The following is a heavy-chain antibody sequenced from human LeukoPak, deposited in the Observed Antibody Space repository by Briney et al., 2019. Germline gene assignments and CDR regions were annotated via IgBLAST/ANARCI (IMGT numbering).Heavy chain of an antibody. CDR1: GYTFKNYG. CDR3: ARQNLGTAYYYGSGGGRPGEFDYYYYYGMDV. J-gene: IGHJ6*04. V-gene: IGHV1-18*04. Sequence: GASVKVSCKASGYTFKNYGVSWVRQAPGQGLEWMGWISTYNGDTKHAQKVQGRLTLTADASTSTAYMELRGLRSDDTAVYYCARQNLGTAYYYGSGGGRPGEFDYYYYYGMDVWGKGTTVTVSS. CDR2: ISTYNGDT. D-gene: IGHD3-10*01.